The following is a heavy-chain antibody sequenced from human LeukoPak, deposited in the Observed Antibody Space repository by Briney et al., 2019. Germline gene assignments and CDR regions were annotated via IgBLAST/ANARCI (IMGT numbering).Heavy chain of an antibody. Sequence: GGSLRLSCAASGFTFSLYWMHWVRKAPGKGLVWVSRIKSDGSTNYADSVKGRFTISRDNAKHTVSLQMNSLRAEDTGVYFCARAPSEIGGYYPEYFRHWGQGTLVTVSS. CDR1: GFTFSLYW. D-gene: IGHD3-22*01. CDR2: IKSDGST. V-gene: IGHV3-74*01. CDR3: ARAPSEIGGYYPEYFRH. J-gene: IGHJ1*01.